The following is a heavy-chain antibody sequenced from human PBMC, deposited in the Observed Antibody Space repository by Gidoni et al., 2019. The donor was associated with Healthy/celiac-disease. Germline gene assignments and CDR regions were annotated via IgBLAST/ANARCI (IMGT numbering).Heavy chain of an antibody. CDR2: IYYSGST. CDR3: ARDGGNGGVPFDY. D-gene: IGHD2-15*01. V-gene: IGHV4-39*02. Sequence: QLQLQESGPGLVKPSETLSLTCTVSGGSISSSSYYWGWIRQPPGKGLEWIGSIYYSGSTYYNPSLKSRVTISVDTSKNQFSLKLSSVTAADTAVYYCARDGGNGGVPFDYWGQGTLVTVSS. CDR1: GGSISSSSYY. J-gene: IGHJ4*02.